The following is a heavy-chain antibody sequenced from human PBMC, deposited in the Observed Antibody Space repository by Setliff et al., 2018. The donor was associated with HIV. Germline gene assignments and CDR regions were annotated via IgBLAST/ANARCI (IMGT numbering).Heavy chain of an antibody. CDR3: ARDRVPKRGHSYREPDFDP. V-gene: IGHV1-3*01. Sequence: ASVKVSCKASGSTFSRYGLHWVRQAPGQRLEWMGWINAGNGKTKYSQKFQSRVTITRDTSANTGYLEVTGLRFEDTAVYYCARDRVPKRGHSYREPDFDPWGQGTLVTVSS. D-gene: IGHD3-16*02. CDR1: GSTFSRYG. CDR2: INAGNGKT. J-gene: IGHJ5*02.